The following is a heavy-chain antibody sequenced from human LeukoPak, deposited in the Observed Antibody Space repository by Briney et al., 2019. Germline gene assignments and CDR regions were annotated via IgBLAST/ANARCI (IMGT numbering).Heavy chain of an antibody. CDR3: AIDCDY. J-gene: IGHJ4*02. CDR1: GFTFSAYD. CDR2: ISTTDSTT. V-gene: IGHV3-48*01. Sequence: GGSLRLSCAASGFTFSAYDLNWVRQAPGKGLGWIAHISTTDSTTYYADSVKGRFTISRDSAKNSLYLQMNSLRAEDTPVYYCAIDCDYWGQGALVTV.